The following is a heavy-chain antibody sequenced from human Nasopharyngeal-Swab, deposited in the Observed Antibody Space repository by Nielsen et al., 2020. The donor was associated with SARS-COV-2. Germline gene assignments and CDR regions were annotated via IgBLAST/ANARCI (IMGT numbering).Heavy chain of an antibody. CDR1: GGSISSGDYY. CDR2: IYYSGST. Sequence: SETLSLTCTVSGGSISSGDYYWSWIRQPPGKGLEWIGNIYYSGSTYYNPSLKSRVTISVDTSKNQFSLKLSSVTAADTAVYYCARVYYYYYYMDVWGKGTTVTVSS. V-gene: IGHV4-30-4*01. CDR3: ARVYYYYYYMDV. J-gene: IGHJ6*03.